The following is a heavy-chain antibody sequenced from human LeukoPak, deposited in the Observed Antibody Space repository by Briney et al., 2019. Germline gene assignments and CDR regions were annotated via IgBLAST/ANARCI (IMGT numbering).Heavy chain of an antibody. CDR2: ISSSSSYI. CDR3: ARDYYDYYDSSGSPYGMDV. D-gene: IGHD3-22*01. V-gene: IGHV3-21*01. Sequence: PGGSLRLSCAASGFTFSSYSMNWVRQAPGEGLEWVSSISSSSSYIYYADSVKGRFTISRDNAKNSLYLQMNSLRAEDTAVYYCARDYYDYYDSSGSPYGMDVWGQGTTVTVSS. J-gene: IGHJ6*02. CDR1: GFTFSSYS.